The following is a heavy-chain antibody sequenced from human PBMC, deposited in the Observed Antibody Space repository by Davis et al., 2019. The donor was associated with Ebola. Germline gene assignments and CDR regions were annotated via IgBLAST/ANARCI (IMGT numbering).Heavy chain of an antibody. J-gene: IGHJ5*02. D-gene: IGHD1-26*01. Sequence: GESLKISCAASGFTFSSYWMSWVRQAPGKGLECVGRIKSKTDGGTTDYAATVKGRFTISRDDSKNTLYLQMNRLKTEDTAVYYCTTGGRLSWFLTPSGIVGADLWGQGTLVTVSS. CDR2: IKSKTDGGTT. V-gene: IGHV3-15*01. CDR1: GFTFSSYW. CDR3: TTGGRLSWFLTPSGIVGADL.